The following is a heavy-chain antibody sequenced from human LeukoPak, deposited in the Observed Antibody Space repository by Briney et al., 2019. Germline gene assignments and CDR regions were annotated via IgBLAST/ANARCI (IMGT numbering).Heavy chain of an antibody. CDR1: GFTFSSYS. V-gene: IGHV3-21*01. D-gene: IGHD2-2*01. J-gene: IGHJ5*02. Sequence: GGSLRLSCAASGFTFSSYSMNWVRQAPGKGLEWVSSISSSSSYIYYADSVKGRFTISRDNAKNSLYLQMNSLRAEDTAVYYCARHARYQLLSGPWFDPWGQGTLVTVSS. CDR2: ISSSSSYI. CDR3: ARHARYQLLSGPWFDP.